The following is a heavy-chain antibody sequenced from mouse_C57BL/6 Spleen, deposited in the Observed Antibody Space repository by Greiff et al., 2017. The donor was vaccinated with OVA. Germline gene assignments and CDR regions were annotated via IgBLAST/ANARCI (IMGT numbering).Heavy chain of an antibody. D-gene: IGHD2-4*01. J-gene: IGHJ3*01. CDR3: ARDGYDYDDVPFAY. Sequence: EVQLVESGGGLVKPGGSLKLSCAASGFTFSSYAMSWVRQTPEKRLEWVATISDGGSYTYYPDNVKGRFTISRDNAKNNLYLQMSHLKSEDTAMYYCARDGYDYDDVPFAYWGQGTLVTVSA. CDR1: GFTFSSYA. V-gene: IGHV5-4*01. CDR2: ISDGGSYT.